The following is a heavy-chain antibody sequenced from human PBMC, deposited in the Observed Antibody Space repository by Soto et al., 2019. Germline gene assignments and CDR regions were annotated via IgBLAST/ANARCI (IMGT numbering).Heavy chain of an antibody. J-gene: IGHJ6*02. CDR3: ARIPLEQQLVPSYYYYYYGMDV. CDR1: GFSLSTSGMC. Sequence: SGPTLVNPTQTLTLTCTFSGFSLSTSGMCVSWIRQPPGKALEWLALIEWDDDKYYSTSLKTRLTISKDTSKNQVVLTMTNMDPVDTATYYCARIPLEQQLVPSYYYYYYGMDVWGQGTTVTVSS. V-gene: IGHV2-70*01. D-gene: IGHD6-13*01. CDR2: IEWDDDK.